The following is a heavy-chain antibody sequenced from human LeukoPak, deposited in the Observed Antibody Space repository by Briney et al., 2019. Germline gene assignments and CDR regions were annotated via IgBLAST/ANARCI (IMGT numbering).Heavy chain of an antibody. J-gene: IGHJ4*02. Sequence: ASVKVSCKASGYTFTSYGISWVRQAPGQGLEWMGWISAYNGNTNYAQKLQGRVTMTTDTSTSTAYMELRSLRSDDTAVYYCARDRPVRPDFWSGYPHFDYWGQGTPVTVSS. CDR3: ARDRPVRPDFWSGYPHFDY. V-gene: IGHV1-18*01. CDR2: ISAYNGNT. D-gene: IGHD3-3*01. CDR1: GYTFTSYG.